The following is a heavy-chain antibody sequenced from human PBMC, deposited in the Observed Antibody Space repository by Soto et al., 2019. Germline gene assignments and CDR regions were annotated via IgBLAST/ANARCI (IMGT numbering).Heavy chain of an antibody. CDR2: ISWNSGSI. Sequence: EVQLVESGGGLVQPGRSLRLSCAASGFTFDDYAMHWVRQAPGKGLEWVSGISWNSGSIGYADSVKGRFIISRDNAKNSLYLQMNSLRAEDTALYYCAKDRGPLGYCSGGSCYGIYFQHWGQGTLVTVSS. CDR3: AKDRGPLGYCSGGSCYGIYFQH. D-gene: IGHD2-15*01. V-gene: IGHV3-9*01. J-gene: IGHJ1*01. CDR1: GFTFDDYA.